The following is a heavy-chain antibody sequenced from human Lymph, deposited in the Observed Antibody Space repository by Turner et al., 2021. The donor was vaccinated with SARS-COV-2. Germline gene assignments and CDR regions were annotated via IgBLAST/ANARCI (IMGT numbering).Heavy chain of an antibody. Sequence: QVQLVESGGGVVQPGRSLSLSCAASGFTFSSYGMHWVRQAPGKRLEWVAVIWYDGSNKYYADSVKGRFTISRDNSKNPLYLQMNSMRAEDTAVYYCARVKGYNGYDLRYYYGMDVWGQGTTVTVSS. CDR1: GFTFSSYG. CDR2: IWYDGSNK. CDR3: ARVKGYNGYDLRYYYGMDV. J-gene: IGHJ6*02. V-gene: IGHV3-33*01. D-gene: IGHD5-12*01.